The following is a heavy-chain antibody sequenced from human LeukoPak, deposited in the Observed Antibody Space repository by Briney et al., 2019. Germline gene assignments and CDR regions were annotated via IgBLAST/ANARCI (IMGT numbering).Heavy chain of an antibody. Sequence: GGSLRLSCSASGFVFSSSGIHWVRQAPGKGLEWVAFIRYDGNTKYYGDSVKGRCTISRDNSRNTVSLQLSSLIPEDTAVYSCAKENYFSGGYYKVPDHWGQGTLVTVSS. V-gene: IGHV3-30*02. CDR3: AKENYFSGGYYKVPDH. CDR1: GFVFSSSG. CDR2: IRYDGNTK. J-gene: IGHJ4*02. D-gene: IGHD3-10*01.